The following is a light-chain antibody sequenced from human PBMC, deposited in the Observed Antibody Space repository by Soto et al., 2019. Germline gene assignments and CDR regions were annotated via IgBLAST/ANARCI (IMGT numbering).Light chain of an antibody. CDR2: DAF. CDR3: QHYGTSPRT. Sequence: EIVLTQSPATLSLSPGERATLSCGASQSVSGSYLAWYQQKPGLAPRLLMYDAFSRATGIPDRFSGSGSGTDFTLTISRLEHEDFEVYYCQHYGTSPRTLGQGTKVDIK. J-gene: IGKJ1*01. CDR1: QSVSGSY. V-gene: IGKV3D-20*01.